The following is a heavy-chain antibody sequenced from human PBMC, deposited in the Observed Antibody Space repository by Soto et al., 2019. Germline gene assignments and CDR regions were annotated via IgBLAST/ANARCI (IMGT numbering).Heavy chain of an antibody. D-gene: IGHD3-3*01. CDR2: IKQDGSEK. CDR1: GFTFSSYW. V-gene: IGHV3-7*01. Sequence: EVQQVESGGGLVQPGGSLRLSCAASGFTFSSYWMSWVRQAPGKGLEWVANIKQDGSEKYYVDSVKGRFTISRDNAKNSLYLQMNSLRAEDTAVYYCARDRYSYYDFWSGSLPYYYYGMDVWGQGTTVTVSS. CDR3: ARDRYSYYDFWSGSLPYYYYGMDV. J-gene: IGHJ6*02.